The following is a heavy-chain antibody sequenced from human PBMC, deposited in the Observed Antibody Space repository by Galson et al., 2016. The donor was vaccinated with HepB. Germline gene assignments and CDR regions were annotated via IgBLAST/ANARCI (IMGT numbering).Heavy chain of an antibody. Sequence: SLRLSCAASGFTFSSYAIHWVRQAPGQGLEWVTVISYDGNNKYYAGSVRGRFSISRDNSKNTLYLQMNSLRGEDTAVYYCARVTHSEYDSAWAPRDAFDIWGQGTMVTVSS. CDR3: ARVTHSEYDSAWAPRDAFDI. J-gene: IGHJ3*02. CDR1: GFTFSSYA. V-gene: IGHV3-30-3*01. CDR2: ISYDGNNK. D-gene: IGHD5-12*01.